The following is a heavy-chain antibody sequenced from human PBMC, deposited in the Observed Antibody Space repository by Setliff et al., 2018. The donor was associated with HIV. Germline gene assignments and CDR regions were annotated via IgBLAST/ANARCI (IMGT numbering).Heavy chain of an antibody. D-gene: IGHD2-2*02. CDR3: LRTSISEYLLYY. V-gene: IGHV1-2*06. CDR1: GYTSTGYY. J-gene: IGHJ4*01. CDR2: INPNSGGT. Sequence: ASVKVSCKASGYTSTGYYVXXVRQAPGQGLEWMGRINPNSGGTTYAQRFQGRVTMTWDTSISTAYMELSRLTADDTAVYYCLRTSISEYLLYYWGHGTLVTVSS.